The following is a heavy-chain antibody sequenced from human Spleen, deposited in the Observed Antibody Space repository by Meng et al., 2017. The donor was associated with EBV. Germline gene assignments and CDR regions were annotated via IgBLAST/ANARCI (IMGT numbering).Heavy chain of an antibody. Sequence: VQVVRAGVGVTRPGSSVLVSGWTSGGPCRSDAFSWLRQALGQGLVWMGGLIPMTGVAHYAQKFQDRVSIIADESTSTHYLELSSLRSEDTAIYFCASESGRGFTPDYWGQGTLVTVSS. CDR1: GGPCRSDA. V-gene: IGHV1-69*01. CDR3: ASESGRGFTPDY. J-gene: IGHJ4*02. CDR2: LIPMTGVA. D-gene: IGHD3-10*01.